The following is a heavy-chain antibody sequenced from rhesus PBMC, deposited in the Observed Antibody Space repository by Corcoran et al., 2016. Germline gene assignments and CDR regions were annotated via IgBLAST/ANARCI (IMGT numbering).Heavy chain of an antibody. CDR3: ASVLRGLSYFDY. CDR2: FNGNSGST. CDR1: GGSFSRYW. Sequence: QVQLQESGPGLVKPSETLSLTCAVSGGSFSRYWWSWVLQPPGKGLEWIGEFNGNSGSTNFNPSLQCRVPLSNDASKQQFSLRLSSVTAADTAVYYCASVLRGLSYFDYWGQGVLVTVSS. J-gene: IGHJ4*01. V-gene: IGHV4-80*01.